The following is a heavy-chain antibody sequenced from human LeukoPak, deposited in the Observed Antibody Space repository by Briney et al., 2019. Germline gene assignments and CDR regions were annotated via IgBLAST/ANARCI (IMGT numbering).Heavy chain of an antibody. CDR3: AKGHYSPVLPDY. Sequence: GGSLRLSCAASGFTFHDHAMHWVRQAPGKGLEWVSGINWNGGSTGYADSVKGRFTISRDNPKNTLYLQMNSLRVDDMAVYYCAKGHYSPVLPDYWGQGTLVTVSS. V-gene: IGHV3-20*04. CDR2: INWNGGST. CDR1: GFTFHDHA. D-gene: IGHD2-21*01. J-gene: IGHJ4*02.